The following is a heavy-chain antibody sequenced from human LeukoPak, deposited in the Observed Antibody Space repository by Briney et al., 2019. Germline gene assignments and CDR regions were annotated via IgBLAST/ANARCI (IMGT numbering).Heavy chain of an antibody. Sequence: PGGSLRLSCAASGFTFNNYAMSWVRQAPGKGLEWVSAILGSGRSAYYADSVKGRFTIFRDNSKNSLFLQMNSLRVEDTALYYCSKWGDYDVLTGYYDSDFWGQGTLVTVSA. D-gene: IGHD3-9*01. J-gene: IGHJ4*02. CDR2: ILGSGRSA. CDR3: SKWGDYDVLTGYYDSDF. CDR1: GFTFNNYA. V-gene: IGHV3-23*01.